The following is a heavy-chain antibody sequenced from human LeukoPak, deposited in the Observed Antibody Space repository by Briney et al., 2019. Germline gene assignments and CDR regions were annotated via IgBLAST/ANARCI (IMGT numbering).Heavy chain of an antibody. CDR1: GFTFSSYA. J-gene: IGHJ4*02. CDR2: FSGSGGST. D-gene: IGHD5-12*01. V-gene: IGHV3-23*01. Sequence: GGSLRLSCAASGFTFSSYAMSWVRQAPGKGLECISGFSGSGGSTYYADSVKGRFTISRDSSKNTLYLQMNSLRVEDTAVYYCARWAGYGDSWGQGTLVTVSS. CDR3: ARWAGYGDS.